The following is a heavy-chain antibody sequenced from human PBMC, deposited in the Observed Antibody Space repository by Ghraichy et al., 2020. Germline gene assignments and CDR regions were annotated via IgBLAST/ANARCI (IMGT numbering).Heavy chain of an antibody. CDR2: IYTSGNT. J-gene: IGHJ4*02. CDR3: ARGSRRGAAVDLDY. D-gene: IGHD6-13*01. V-gene: IGHV4-4*07. Sequence: ETLSLTCSVSGGSIGSYYWHWIRQPAGKGLEWIGRIYTSGNTNYNPALESRVTMSVDTPKNRVFLNLTSVTGADTAVYYCARGSRRGAAVDLDYWGQGTPVTVSS. CDR1: GGSIGSYY.